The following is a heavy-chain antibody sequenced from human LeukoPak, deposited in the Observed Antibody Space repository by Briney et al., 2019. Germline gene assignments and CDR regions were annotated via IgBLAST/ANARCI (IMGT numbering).Heavy chain of an antibody. CDR2: INHSGST. CDR1: GGSFRGYY. J-gene: IGHJ6*03. CDR3: ASRLSYHYMDV. V-gene: IGHV4-34*01. D-gene: IGHD2-21*02. Sequence: SETLSLTCAVDGGSFRGYYWSWVRQSPGKGLEWIGEINHSGSTNYNPSLKSRVTISGDMSKNQFSLKLSSVTAADTAVYYCASRLSYHYMDVWGKGTTVTVSS.